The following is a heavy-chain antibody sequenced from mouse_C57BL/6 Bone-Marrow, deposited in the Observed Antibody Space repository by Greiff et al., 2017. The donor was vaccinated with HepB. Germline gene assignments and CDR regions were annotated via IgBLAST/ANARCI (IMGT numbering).Heavy chain of an antibody. CDR2: IHPNSGST. CDR1: GYTFTSYW. CDR3: ARTLITTASYWYFDV. Sequence: QVQLQQPGAELVKPGASVKLSCKASGYTFTSYWMHWVKQRPGQGLEWIGMIHPNSGSTNYNEKFKSKATLTVDKSSSTAYMQLSSLTSEDSAVYYCARTLITTASYWYFDVWGTGTTVTVSS. V-gene: IGHV1-64*01. D-gene: IGHD1-2*01. J-gene: IGHJ1*03.